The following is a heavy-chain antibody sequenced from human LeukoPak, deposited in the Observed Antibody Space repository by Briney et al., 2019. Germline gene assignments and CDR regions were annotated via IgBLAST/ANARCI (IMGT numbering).Heavy chain of an antibody. D-gene: IGHD6-13*01. CDR3: ARVLEAASFDY. J-gene: IGHJ4*02. Sequence: GGSLRLSCAASGFTFSSYEMNWVRQAPGKGLEWVSYISSSGSTIYYADSVKGRFTISRDNAKNSLYLQMNSLRAEDTAVYYCARVLEAASFDYWGQGTPVTVSS. CDR1: GFTFSSYE. CDR2: ISSSGSTI. V-gene: IGHV3-48*03.